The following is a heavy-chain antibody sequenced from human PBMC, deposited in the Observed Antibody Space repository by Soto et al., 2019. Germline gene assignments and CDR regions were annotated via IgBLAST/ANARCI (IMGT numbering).Heavy chain of an antibody. Sequence: EVQLLESGGGLVQPGGSLRLSCAASGFTFSSYAMSWVRQAPGKGLEWVSAISGSGGSTYYADPVKGRFTISRDNSKNTLYLQMNSLRAEDTAVYYCAKDYYGSGSHDDYWGQGTLVTVSS. CDR3: AKDYYGSGSHDDY. CDR1: GFTFSSYA. J-gene: IGHJ4*02. D-gene: IGHD3-10*01. CDR2: ISGSGGST. V-gene: IGHV3-23*01.